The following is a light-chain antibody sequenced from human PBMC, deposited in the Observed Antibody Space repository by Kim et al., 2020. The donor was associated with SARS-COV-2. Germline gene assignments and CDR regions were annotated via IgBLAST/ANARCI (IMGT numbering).Light chain of an antibody. V-gene: IGKV1-27*01. CDR3: QKYNRAPQT. CDR2: AAS. J-gene: IGKJ1*01. Sequence: DIQMTQSPSSLSASVGDRVTITCRASQGISNYLAWYQQKPGKVPKLLIYAASTLKSGVPSRFSGSGAGTYFTLTISSLQPEDVATYYCQKYNRAPQTFGQGTKVDIK. CDR1: QGISNY.